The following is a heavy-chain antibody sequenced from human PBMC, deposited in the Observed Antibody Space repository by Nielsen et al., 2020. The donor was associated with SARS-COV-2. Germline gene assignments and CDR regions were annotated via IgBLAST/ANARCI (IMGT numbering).Heavy chain of an antibody. CDR1: GFTISYDY. J-gene: IGHJ6*02. V-gene: IGHV3-33*08. D-gene: IGHD4-11*01. CDR2: IWYDGSNK. Sequence: GESLKISCAASGFTISYDYRNGVRQAPGKGLEWVAVIWYDGSNKYYADSVKGRFTISRDNSKNTLYLQMNSLRAEDTAVYYCARGRFSMTTGSDYYYYGMDVWGQGTTVTVSS. CDR3: ARGRFSMTTGSDYYYYGMDV.